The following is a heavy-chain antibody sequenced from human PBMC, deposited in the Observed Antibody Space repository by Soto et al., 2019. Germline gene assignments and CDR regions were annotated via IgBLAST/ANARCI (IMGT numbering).Heavy chain of an antibody. CDR2: IIPIFDTT. J-gene: IGHJ4*02. V-gene: IGHV1-69*01. D-gene: IGHD2-21*02. Sequence: QLHLVQSGAEVKKPGSSLKVSCKASGGTFRNSGISWVRQAPGQGLEWMAGIIPIFDTTNYAQKLQGRITIIADEDTNTVYMELSNLRSADTGVYYFASAPILVSVTLHENYFDSWGQGTLVTVSS. CDR1: GGTFRNSG. CDR3: ASAPILVSVTLHENYFDS.